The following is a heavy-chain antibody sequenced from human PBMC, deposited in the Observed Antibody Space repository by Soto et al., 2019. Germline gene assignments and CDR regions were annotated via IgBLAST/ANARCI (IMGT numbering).Heavy chain of an antibody. Sequence: SETLSLTCTLSGDSITWTSCYWGWIRQPPGKGLEWVGDVYYSGSTYYNPALNNRISLSLDTSQNQFSLKLLSVTAADTAIYYCARSGVTGIVIPSHWFDPWGQGTLVTVSS. D-gene: IGHD2-21*02. V-gene: IGHV4-39*07. CDR2: VYYSGST. CDR1: GDSITWTSCY. CDR3: ARSGVTGIVIPSHWFDP. J-gene: IGHJ5*02.